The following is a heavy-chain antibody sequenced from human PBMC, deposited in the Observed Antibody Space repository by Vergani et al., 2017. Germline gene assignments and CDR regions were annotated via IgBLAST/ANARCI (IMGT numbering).Heavy chain of an antibody. CDR2: IYYSGST. D-gene: IGHD6-6*01. J-gene: IGHJ6*03. CDR1: GGSISSYY. V-gene: IGHV4-59*01. Sequence: QVQLQESGPGLVKPAETLSLTCTVSGGSISSYYWSWIRQPPGKGLEWVGYIYYSGSTNYNPSLKSRVTISVDTSKNQFSLKLRSVTAADTAVYYCARDCYGYSSSSLYYYYYMDVWGKGSTVTVPS. CDR3: ARDCYGYSSSSLYYYYYMDV.